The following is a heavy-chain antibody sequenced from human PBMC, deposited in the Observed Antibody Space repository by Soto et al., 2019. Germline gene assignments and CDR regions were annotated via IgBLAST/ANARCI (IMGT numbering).Heavy chain of an antibody. CDR3: ASNLISVASRKDYYYLSYYMDV. CDR2: IYYSGST. Sequence: LETXPLTWSVAGGTSSGHGWSWIRKPPGKGLEWIGYIYYSGSTQYNPSLKSRVSMSADTSKNQFSLKLSSVTAADTAVYYCASNLISVASRKDYYYLSYYMDVWGKGTTVTVSS. D-gene: IGHD6-19*01. CDR1: GGTSSGHG. V-gene: IGHV4-59*08. J-gene: IGHJ6*03.